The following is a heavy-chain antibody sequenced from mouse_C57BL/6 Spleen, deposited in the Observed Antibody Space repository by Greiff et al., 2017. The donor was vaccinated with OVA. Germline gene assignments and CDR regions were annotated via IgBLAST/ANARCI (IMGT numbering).Heavy chain of an antibody. J-gene: IGHJ1*03. CDR2: INPSSGYT. CDR1: GYTFTSYW. V-gene: IGHV1-7*01. Sequence: QVQLQQSGAELAKPGASVKLSCKASGYTFTSYWMHWVKQRPGQGLEWIGYINPSSGYTKYNQKFKDKATLTADKSSSTAYMQLSSLTYEDSAVYYCAKYYGSSGWYFDVWGTGTTVTVSS. CDR3: AKYYGSSGWYFDV. D-gene: IGHD1-1*01.